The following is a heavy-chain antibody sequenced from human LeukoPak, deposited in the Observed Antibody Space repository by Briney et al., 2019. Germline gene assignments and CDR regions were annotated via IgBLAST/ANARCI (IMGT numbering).Heavy chain of an antibody. CDR3: AKDRTYHDAFDF. J-gene: IGHJ3*01. CDR2: ISGSGGNT. V-gene: IGHV3-23*01. CDR1: GFTFSSYA. Sequence: GASLRLSCAASGFTFSSYAMSWVRQAPGKGLEWVSGISGSGGNTYYADSVKGRFTISRDNSKNTLYLQVNSLRAEDTAVYYCAKDRTYHDAFDFWGQGTLVTVSS. D-gene: IGHD2-2*01.